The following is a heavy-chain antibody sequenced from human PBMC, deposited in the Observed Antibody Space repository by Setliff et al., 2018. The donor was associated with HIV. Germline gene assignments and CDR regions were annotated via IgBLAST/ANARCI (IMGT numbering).Heavy chain of an antibody. J-gene: IGHJ4*02. D-gene: IGHD1-26*01. CDR1: GVSFSGYS. V-gene: IGHV4-34*01. CDR3: GRGPHIVGAPWAVIDY. CDR2: IFHNGTI. Sequence: PSETLSLTCAVYGVSFSGYSCSWIRQPPGKGLEWIGEIFHNGTINCNPSLKSRVALSIDTFKSQISLNMTSLTTADTAIYYCGRGPHIVGAPWAVIDYWAQGKPVTVS.